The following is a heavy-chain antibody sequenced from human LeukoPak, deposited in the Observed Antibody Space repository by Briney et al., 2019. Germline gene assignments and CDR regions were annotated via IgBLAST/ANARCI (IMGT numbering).Heavy chain of an antibody. V-gene: IGHV4-59*12. CDR1: GGSISSYY. Sequence: SETLSLTCTVSGGSISSYYWSWIRQPPGKGLEWIGYIYYSGSANYNPSLKSRVTISVDTSKNQFSLKLSSVTAADTAVYYCARRGWNYPQDYWGQGTLVTVSS. CDR2: IYYSGSA. J-gene: IGHJ4*02. CDR3: ARRGWNYPQDY. D-gene: IGHD1-7*01.